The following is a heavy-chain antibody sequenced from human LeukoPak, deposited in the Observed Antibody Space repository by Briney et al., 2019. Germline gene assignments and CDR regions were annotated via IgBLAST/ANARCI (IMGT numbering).Heavy chain of an antibody. J-gene: IGHJ5*02. CDR2: ISSSGSTI. D-gene: IGHD1-26*01. Sequence: GGSLRLSCAASGFTFSSYEMNWVRQAPGKGLEWVSYISSSGSTIYYADSVKGRFTISRDNAKNSLYLQMNSLRAEDTAVYYCARVGGSYYPTWFDPWGQGTLVTVSS. V-gene: IGHV3-48*03. CDR1: GFTFSSYE. CDR3: ARVGGSYYPTWFDP.